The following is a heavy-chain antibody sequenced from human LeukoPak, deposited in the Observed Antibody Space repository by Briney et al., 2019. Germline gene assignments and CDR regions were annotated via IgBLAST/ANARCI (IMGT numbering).Heavy chain of an antibody. Sequence: GGSLRLSCAASGFTFNIYWMSWVRQAPGKGLEWVANIKEDGSVKYYVDSVKGRFTISRDNSKNTLYLQMNSLRAEDTAVYYCAKDRQWLVDYWGQGTLVTVSS. CDR1: GFTFNIYW. CDR2: IKEDGSVK. D-gene: IGHD6-19*01. CDR3: AKDRQWLVDY. V-gene: IGHV3-7*03. J-gene: IGHJ4*02.